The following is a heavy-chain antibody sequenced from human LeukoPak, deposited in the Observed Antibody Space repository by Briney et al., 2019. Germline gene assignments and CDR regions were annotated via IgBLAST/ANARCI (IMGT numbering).Heavy chain of an antibody. CDR2: IKQDGSEK. Sequence: GGSLRLSCAASGFTFSSYWMSWVRQAPGKGLEWVANIKQDGSEKYYVDSVKGRFTISRDSAKNSLYLQMNSLRAEDTAVYYCARAWEDGYSRYYYYGMDVWGQGTTVTVSS. D-gene: IGHD5-24*01. V-gene: IGHV3-7*01. J-gene: IGHJ6*02. CDR3: ARAWEDGYSRYYYYGMDV. CDR1: GFTFSSYW.